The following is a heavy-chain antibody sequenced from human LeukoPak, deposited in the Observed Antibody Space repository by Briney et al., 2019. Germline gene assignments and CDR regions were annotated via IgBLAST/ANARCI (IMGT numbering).Heavy chain of an antibody. J-gene: IGHJ4*02. D-gene: IGHD5-24*01. CDR3: ASADGYKIDY. Sequence: PGGSLRLSCAASGFTFSIYSMNWVRQAPGKGLEWVSYIIRTSSTIYYADSVKGRFTISRDNAKNSLFLQMNSLRDEDTAVYYCASADGYKIDYWGQGTLVTVSS. CDR1: GFTFSIYS. CDR2: IIRTSSTI. V-gene: IGHV3-48*02.